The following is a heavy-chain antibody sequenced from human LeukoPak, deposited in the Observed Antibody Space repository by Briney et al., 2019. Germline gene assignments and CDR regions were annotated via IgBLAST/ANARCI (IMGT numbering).Heavy chain of an antibody. D-gene: IGHD3-22*01. Sequence: GSSVKVSCKASGGTFSSYAISWVRQAPGQGLEWMGRIIPIFGIANYAQKFQGRVTITADKSTSTAYMELSSLRSEDTAVYYCARSGSSGWYLGVGYTEYFQHWGQGTLVTVSS. J-gene: IGHJ1*01. CDR3: ARSGSSGWYLGVGYTEYFQH. CDR1: GGTFSSYA. V-gene: IGHV1-69*04. CDR2: IIPIFGIA.